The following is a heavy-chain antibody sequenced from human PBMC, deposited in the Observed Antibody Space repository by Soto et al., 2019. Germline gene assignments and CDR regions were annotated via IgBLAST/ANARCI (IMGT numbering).Heavy chain of an antibody. D-gene: IGHD3-22*01. CDR2: INHSGST. CDR1: GGSFSGYY. CDR3: ARVWAGGYRGYYYYYGMDV. Sequence: SETLSLTCAVYGGSFSGYYWSWIRQPPGKGLEWIGEINHSGSTNYNPSLKSRVTISVDTSKNQFSLKLSSVTAADTAVYYCARVWAGGYRGYYYYYGMDVWGQGTTVTVSS. V-gene: IGHV4-34*01. J-gene: IGHJ6*02.